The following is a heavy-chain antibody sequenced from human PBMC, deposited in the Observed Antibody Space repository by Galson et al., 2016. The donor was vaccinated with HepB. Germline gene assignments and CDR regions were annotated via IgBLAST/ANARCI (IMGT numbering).Heavy chain of an antibody. CDR3: ARYAGVGTTPGCFGF. D-gene: IGHD1/OR15-1a*01. CDR2: VWQNGRT. J-gene: IGHJ4*02. CDR1: GVSVSSASYY. V-gene: IGHV4-61*01. Sequence: SETLSLTCSVSGVSVSSASYYWTWIRQSPGKGLEWVGLVWQNGRTNYNPSLRSRLTISIDRSMNQFSLELNSVTAADTAVYYCARYAGVGTTPGCFGFWGQGTLVTVSS.